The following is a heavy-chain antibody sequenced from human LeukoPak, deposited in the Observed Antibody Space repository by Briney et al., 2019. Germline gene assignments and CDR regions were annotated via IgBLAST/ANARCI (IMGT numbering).Heavy chain of an antibody. CDR2: THHSGSA. J-gene: IGHJ4*02. Sequence: PSGTLSLSCAVSGDSISSSNWWSWVRQPPGKGLEWIGETHHSGSANYNPPLKSRVTISVDMSKNQFSLKLSSVTAADTAVYYCTRQSGHYLDYWGQGTLVTVCS. V-gene: IGHV4-4*02. CDR3: TRQSGHYLDY. CDR1: GDSISSSNW. D-gene: IGHD2-15*01.